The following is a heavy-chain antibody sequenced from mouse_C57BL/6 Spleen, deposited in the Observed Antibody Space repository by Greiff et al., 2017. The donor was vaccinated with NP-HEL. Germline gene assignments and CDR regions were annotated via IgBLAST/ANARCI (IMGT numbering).Heavy chain of an antibody. V-gene: IGHV14-4*01. CDR2: IDPENGDT. CDR3: SHDEGFAY. CDR1: GFNIKDDY. Sequence: VQLQQSGAELVRPGASVKLSCTASGFNIKDDYMHWVKQRPEQGLEWIGWIDPENGDTEYASKFQGKATITADTSSNTDYLQLSSLTSEDTAFYCCSHDEGFAYWGQGTMVTVSA. J-gene: IGHJ3*01.